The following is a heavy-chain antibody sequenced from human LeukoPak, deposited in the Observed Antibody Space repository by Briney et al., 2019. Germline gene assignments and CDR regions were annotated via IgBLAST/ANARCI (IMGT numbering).Heavy chain of an antibody. CDR3: AREVDSSGWWGNIDY. CDR1: GFTFSSYS. CDR2: ISSSSSYI. J-gene: IGHJ4*02. D-gene: IGHD6-19*01. V-gene: IGHV3-21*01. Sequence: RSGGSLRLSCAASGFTFSSYSMNWVRQAPGKGLEWVSSISSSSSYIYYADSVKGRFTISRDKAKNSLYLQMNSLRAEDTAVYYCAREVDSSGWWGNIDYWGQGTLVTVSS.